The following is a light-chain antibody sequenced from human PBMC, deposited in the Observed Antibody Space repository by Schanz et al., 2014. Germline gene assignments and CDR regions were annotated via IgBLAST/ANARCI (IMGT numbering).Light chain of an antibody. CDR1: SSDVGGYNY. CDR3: ATWDDSLSALV. Sequence: QSALTQPPSASGSPGQSVTISCTGTSSDVGGYNYVSWYQQHPGKAPKLMIYDVNKRPSGVPDRFSGSKSGNTASLTISGLQAEDEADYYCATWDDSLSALVFGGGTKLTVL. J-gene: IGLJ2*01. CDR2: DVN. V-gene: IGLV2-8*01.